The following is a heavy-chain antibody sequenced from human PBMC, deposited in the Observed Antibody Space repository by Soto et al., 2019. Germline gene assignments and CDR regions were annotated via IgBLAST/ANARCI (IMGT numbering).Heavy chain of an antibody. CDR3: ARGGYIVVVPAAMKKGRAFDY. J-gene: IGHJ4*02. Sequence: QVQLQQWGAGLLKPSETLSLTCAVYGGSFSGYYWSWIRQPPGKGLEWSGEINHSGSTNYNPSLKSRVTISVDTSTNQFSRKRSSVTDADTAVYYCARGGYIVVVPAAMKKGRAFDYWGQGTLVNVS. D-gene: IGHD2-2*01. CDR1: GGSFSGYY. V-gene: IGHV4-34*01. CDR2: INHSGST.